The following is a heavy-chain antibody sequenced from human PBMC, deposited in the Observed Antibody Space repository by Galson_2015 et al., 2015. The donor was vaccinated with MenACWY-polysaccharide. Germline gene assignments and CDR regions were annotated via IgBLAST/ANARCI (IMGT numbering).Heavy chain of an antibody. D-gene: IGHD2-15*01. CDR3: ARDTPGYCSGGSCEDLDY. Sequence: SVKVSCKASGYTFSSYAMHWVRQAPGQRLEWMGWINAGNGNTKYSQKFQGRVTITRDTSASTAYMELSSLRSEDTAVYYCARDTPGYCSGGSCEDLDYWGQGTTVTVSS. J-gene: IGHJ4*03. CDR2: INAGNGNT. CDR1: GYTFSSYA. V-gene: IGHV1-3*01.